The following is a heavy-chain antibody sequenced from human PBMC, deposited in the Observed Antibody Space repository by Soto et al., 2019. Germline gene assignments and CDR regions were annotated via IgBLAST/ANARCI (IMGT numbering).Heavy chain of an antibody. CDR3: ARTRGLTIVVVPAAMNWFDP. CDR1: GYTFTSYG. D-gene: IGHD2-2*01. J-gene: IGHJ5*02. V-gene: IGHV1-18*01. CDR2: ISAYNGNT. Sequence: ASVKLSCKASGYTFTSYGISWVRQAPGQGLEWMGWISAYNGNTNYAQKLQGRVTMTTDTSTSTAYMELRSLRSDDTAVYYCARTRGLTIVVVPAAMNWFDPWGQGTLVTVSS.